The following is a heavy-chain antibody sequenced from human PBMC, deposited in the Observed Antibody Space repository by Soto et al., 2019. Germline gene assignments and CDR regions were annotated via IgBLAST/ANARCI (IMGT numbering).Heavy chain of an antibody. CDR2: MSFDGNSK. Sequence: GWSLRLSCAASGFAVISYSMHCVRQAPGKGLEWVAAMSFDGNSKYFADSVKGRFTISRDNAKNTLYLQLNRLRAEDTAVYYCARRTTAAGPLDYWGQGTLVTASS. CDR3: ARRTTAAGPLDY. CDR1: GFAVISYS. V-gene: IGHV3-30-3*01. J-gene: IGHJ4*02. D-gene: IGHD6-13*01.